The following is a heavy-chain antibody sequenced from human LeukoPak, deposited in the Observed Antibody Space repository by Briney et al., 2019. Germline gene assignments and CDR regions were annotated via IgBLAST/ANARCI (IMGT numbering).Heavy chain of an antibody. CDR3: VRVSTASGGAFDV. CDR1: GGSISSDY. J-gene: IGHJ3*01. D-gene: IGHD2-21*02. V-gene: IGHV4-59*13. Sequence: SETLPLTCTISGGSISSDYWSWIRQPPGKGLEWIGYLSLGEVAFYNPSLESRLTTSADTSKNQFSLNLTSVTAADTAMYYCVRVSTASGGAFDVWGQGTMVTVSS. CDR2: LSLGEVA.